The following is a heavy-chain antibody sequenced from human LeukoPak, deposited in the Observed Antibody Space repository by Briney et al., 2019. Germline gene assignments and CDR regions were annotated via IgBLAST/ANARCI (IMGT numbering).Heavy chain of an antibody. CDR2: IGSSGRST. CDR3: ARGSGDYGGNYQAFDY. J-gene: IGHJ4*02. CDR1: GFTFSSYE. Sequence: GGSLRLSCAASGFTFSSYEMNWVRQAPGKGLEWVSYIGSSGRSTYYADSVKGRFTISRDNTKSALYLQMNSLRAEDTAIYYCARGSGDYGGNYQAFDYWGQGTLVTVSS. D-gene: IGHD4-23*01. V-gene: IGHV3-48*03.